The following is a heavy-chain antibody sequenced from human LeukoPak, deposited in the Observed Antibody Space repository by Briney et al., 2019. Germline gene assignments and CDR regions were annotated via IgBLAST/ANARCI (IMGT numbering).Heavy chain of an antibody. CDR2: INHSGST. CDR3: ARGLAVQRWLHLLPPYWYFDL. Sequence: SETLSLTCAVYGGSFSGYYWSWIRQPPGKGLEWIGEINHSGSTYYNPSLKSRVTISVDTSKNQFSLKLSSVTAADTAVYYCARGLAVQRWLHLLPPYWYFDLWGRGTLVTVSS. D-gene: IGHD5-24*01. J-gene: IGHJ2*01. CDR1: GGSFSGYY. V-gene: IGHV4-34*01.